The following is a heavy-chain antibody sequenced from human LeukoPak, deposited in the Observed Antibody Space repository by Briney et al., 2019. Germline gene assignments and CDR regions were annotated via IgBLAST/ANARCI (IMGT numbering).Heavy chain of an antibody. CDR2: ISSNGGST. CDR1: GFTFSSYA. D-gene: IGHD3-22*01. Sequence: GGSLRLSCAASGFTFSSYAMHWVRQAPGKGLEYVSAISSNGGSTYYANSVKGRFTISRDNSKNTLYLQMGCLRAEDMAVYYCARAPYYYDSSGYSYYFDYWGQGTLVTVSS. J-gene: IGHJ4*02. V-gene: IGHV3-64*01. CDR3: ARAPYYYDSSGYSYYFDY.